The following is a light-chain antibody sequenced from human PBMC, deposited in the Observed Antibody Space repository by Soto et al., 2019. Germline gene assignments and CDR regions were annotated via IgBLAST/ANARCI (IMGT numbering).Light chain of an antibody. CDR2: KAS. CDR1: QSISTW. Sequence: DIQMTQSPSTLSASVGDRVIITCRASQSISTWLAWYEQKPGKAPKLLIYKASILQSGVPSRFSGSGSATEFTLTISSLQPEDFATYYCQQYNSYPRTFGQGTKVE. V-gene: IGKV1-5*03. CDR3: QQYNSYPRT. J-gene: IGKJ1*01.